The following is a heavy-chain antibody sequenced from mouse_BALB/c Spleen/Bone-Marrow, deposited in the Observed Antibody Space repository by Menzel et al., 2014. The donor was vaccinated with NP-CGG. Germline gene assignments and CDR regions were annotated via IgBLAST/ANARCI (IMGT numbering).Heavy chain of an antibody. CDR2: ILPGSGST. Sequence: VVESGAELMKPGASVKISCKATGYTFSSYWIEWVKQRPGHGLEWIGEILPGSGSTNYNEKFKGKATFTADTSSNTAYMQLSSLTSEDSAVYYCARRGYDGYHWGQGTTLTVSS. CDR1: GYTFSSYW. V-gene: IGHV1-9*01. J-gene: IGHJ2*01. D-gene: IGHD2-3*01. CDR3: ARRGYDGYH.